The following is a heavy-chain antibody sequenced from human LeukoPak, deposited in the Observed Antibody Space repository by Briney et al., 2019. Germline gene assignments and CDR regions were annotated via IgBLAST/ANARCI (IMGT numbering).Heavy chain of an antibody. Sequence: GGSLRLSCAAAGFTLSNYWMHWVRQAPRKGLVWVSRIKTDGSSTTYADPVKGRFTISSDDAKNTLYLHMNSLRAEDTAVYYCARGWNADYWGQGTLVTVSS. CDR3: ARGWNADY. D-gene: IGHD1-1*01. CDR2: IKTDGSST. J-gene: IGHJ4*02. V-gene: IGHV3-74*01. CDR1: GFTLSNYW.